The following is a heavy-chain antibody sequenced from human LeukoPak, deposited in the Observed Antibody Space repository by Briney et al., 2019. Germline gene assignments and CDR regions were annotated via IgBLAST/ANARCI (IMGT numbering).Heavy chain of an antibody. CDR1: GGSISSGSYY. Sequence: PSETLSLTCTVSGGSISSGSYYWSWIRQPAGKGLEWIGRIYASGSTNYNPSLKSRVTISVDTSKNQFSLKLSSVTAAGTAVYYCARIGVVVMVDNWFDPWGQGTLVTVSS. J-gene: IGHJ5*02. D-gene: IGHD2-8*01. V-gene: IGHV4-61*02. CDR2: IYASGST. CDR3: ARIGVVVMVDNWFDP.